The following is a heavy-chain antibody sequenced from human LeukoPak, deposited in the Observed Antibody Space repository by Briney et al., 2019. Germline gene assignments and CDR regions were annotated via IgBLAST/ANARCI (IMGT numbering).Heavy chain of an antibody. CDR2: TRNKANSYTT. CDR1: GFTFSDHY. V-gene: IGHV3-72*01. CDR3: ARGNSSGYYYHYYMDV. J-gene: IGHJ6*03. Sequence: GGSLRLSCAASGFTFSDHYMDWVRQAPGKGLEWVGRTRNKANSYTTEYAASVKGRFTISGDDSKNSLYLQMNSLKTEDTAVYYCARGNSSGYYYHYYMDVWGKGTTVTVSS. D-gene: IGHD3-22*01.